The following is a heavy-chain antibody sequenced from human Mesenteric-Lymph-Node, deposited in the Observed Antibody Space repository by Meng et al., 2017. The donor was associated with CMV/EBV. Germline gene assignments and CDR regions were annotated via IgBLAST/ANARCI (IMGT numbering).Heavy chain of an antibody. Sequence: SETLSLTCTVSGGSISSSSYYWGWIRQPPGKGLEWIGTIYYTGSTYYNPPLKSRVTISVDTSTNQFSLKLSSVTAADTAVYYCASLWAARPDYYYGMDVWGQGTTVTVSS. CDR1: GGSISSSSYY. J-gene: IGHJ6*02. CDR2: IYYTGST. D-gene: IGHD6-6*01. V-gene: IGHV4-39*01. CDR3: ASLWAARPDYYYGMDV.